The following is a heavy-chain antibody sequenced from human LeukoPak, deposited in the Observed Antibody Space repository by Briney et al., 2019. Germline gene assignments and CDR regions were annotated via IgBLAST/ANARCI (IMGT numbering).Heavy chain of an antibody. J-gene: IGHJ6*04. CDR2: ISSSGSTI. Sequence: PGGSLRLSCAASGFTFSSYSMNWVRQAPGKGLEWVSYISSSGSTIYYADSVKGRFTISRDNAKNSLYLQMNSLRAEDTAVYYCAELGITMIGGVLGKGTTVTISS. V-gene: IGHV3-48*04. D-gene: IGHD3-10*02. CDR3: AELGITMIGGV. CDR1: GFTFSSYS.